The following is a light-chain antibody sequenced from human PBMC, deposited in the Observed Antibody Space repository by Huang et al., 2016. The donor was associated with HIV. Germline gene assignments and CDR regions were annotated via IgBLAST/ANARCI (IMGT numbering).Light chain of an antibody. Sequence: EIMMTQSPATLSVSPGGRATLDCRASQNVRNNLAWYQQKTGQAPRLLIYDTSTRAAGIPARFSGSGSGTEFTLTISGLQSEDFAFYYCQQYDNWPPGLTFGGGTKIEI. J-gene: IGKJ4*01. CDR3: QQYDNWPPGLT. CDR1: QNVRNN. CDR2: DTS. V-gene: IGKV3D-15*01.